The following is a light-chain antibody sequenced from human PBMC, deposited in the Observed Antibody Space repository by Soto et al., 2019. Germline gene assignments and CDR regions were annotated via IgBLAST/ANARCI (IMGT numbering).Light chain of an antibody. CDR1: QRISSW. V-gene: IGKV1-5*01. Sequence: DIQMTQSPSTLSASVGDRVTITCRASQRISSWLAWYQQKPGKAPKLLIYDASSLESWVPSRFSRSGSGTEFTLTISSLQPDDFATYYCQQYTSYGIYTFGQGTKLEIK. CDR2: DAS. CDR3: QQYTSYGIYT. J-gene: IGKJ2*01.